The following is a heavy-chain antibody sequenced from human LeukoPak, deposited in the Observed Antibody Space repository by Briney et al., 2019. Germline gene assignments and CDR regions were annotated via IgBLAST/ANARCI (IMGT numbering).Heavy chain of an antibody. D-gene: IGHD6-19*01. J-gene: IGHJ4*02. CDR3: ARHSSWIAVASGPYFDY. Sequence: PSETLSLTCTASDGSISSGSYYWGWIRQPPGKGLEWIGSIFYSGSTYYNPSLKSRVTISVDTSKNQFSLKLSSVTAADTAVYYCARHSSWIAVASGPYFDYWGQGTLVTVSS. CDR1: DGSISSGSYY. V-gene: IGHV4-39*01. CDR2: IFYSGST.